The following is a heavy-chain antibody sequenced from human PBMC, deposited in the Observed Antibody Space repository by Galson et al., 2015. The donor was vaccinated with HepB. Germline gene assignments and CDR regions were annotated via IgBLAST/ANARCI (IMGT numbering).Heavy chain of an antibody. CDR1: GYTFTRYG. D-gene: IGHD3-3*01. CDR2: ISAYKGNT. CDR3: ARHGGGYDSWSGYYTGSSPFDY. V-gene: IGHV1-18*01. Sequence: SVKVSCKASGYTFTRYGISWVRQAPGQGLEWMGWISAYKGNTNYAQKLQGRVTMTTDTSTSTAYMELRSLRSDDTAVYYCARHGGGYDSWSGYYTGSSPFDYWGQGTLVTVSS. J-gene: IGHJ4*02.